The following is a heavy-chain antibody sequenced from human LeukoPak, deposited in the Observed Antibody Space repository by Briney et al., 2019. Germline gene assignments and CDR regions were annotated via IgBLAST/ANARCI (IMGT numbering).Heavy chain of an antibody. V-gene: IGHV3-7*04. CDR3: ARIYSSGWNWYFDL. Sequence: GGSLRLSCAASGFTFSRYWMSWVRQAPGKGLEWVANIKQDGSEKYYVDSVKGRFTISRDNAKNSLYLQMNSLRAEDTAVYYCARIYSSGWNWYFDLWGRGTLVTVSS. J-gene: IGHJ2*01. CDR2: IKQDGSEK. D-gene: IGHD6-19*01. CDR1: GFTFSRYW.